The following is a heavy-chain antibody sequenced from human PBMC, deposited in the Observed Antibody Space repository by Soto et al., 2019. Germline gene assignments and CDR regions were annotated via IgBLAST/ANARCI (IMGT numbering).Heavy chain of an antibody. Sequence: VQLVQSGAEVQKPGASVKVSCKASGGTFSSYTISWVRQAPGQGLEWVGRIIPILGIANYAQKFQGRVTITADKSTSTAYMERSSLRSEATAVYYGAAGGHGAFTTWGKGTMVSVSS. J-gene: IGHJ3*02. CDR3: AAGGHGAFTT. D-gene: IGHD1-26*01. CDR1: GGTFSSYT. V-gene: IGHV1-69*02. CDR2: IIPILGIA.